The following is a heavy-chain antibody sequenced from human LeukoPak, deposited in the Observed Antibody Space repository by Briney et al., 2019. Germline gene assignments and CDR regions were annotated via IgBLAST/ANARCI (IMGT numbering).Heavy chain of an antibody. CDR1: GYTFSNYW. V-gene: IGHV5-51*01. J-gene: IGHJ4*02. CDR2: IYPDDSDT. CDR3: ARHGGPMIVVVPYFDY. D-gene: IGHD3-22*01. Sequence: GESLKISCKGSGYTFSNYWIGWVRQMPGKGLEWMGIIYPDDSDTRYSPSFQGQVTISADKSISTAYLQWSSLKASDTAMYYCARHGGPMIVVVPYFDYWGQGTLVTVSS.